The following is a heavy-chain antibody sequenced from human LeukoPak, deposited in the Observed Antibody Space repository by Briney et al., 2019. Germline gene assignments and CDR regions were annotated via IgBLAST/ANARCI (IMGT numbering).Heavy chain of an antibody. CDR2: ISSDGSNE. V-gene: IGHV3-30-3*01. CDR1: GFPFTTFA. J-gene: IGHJ4*02. D-gene: IGHD3-22*01. CDR3: ATPYYYDSSDCWDYFDY. Sequence: GRSLRLSCAASGFPFTTFALHWVRQAPGKGLEWVAVISSDGSNEYYADSVKGRFTISRDNSKNALYLQMNSLRAEDTAVYYCATPYYYDSSDCWDYFDYWGQGTLVTVSS.